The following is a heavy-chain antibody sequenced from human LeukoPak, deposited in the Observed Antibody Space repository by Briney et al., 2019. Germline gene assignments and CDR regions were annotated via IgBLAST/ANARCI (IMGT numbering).Heavy chain of an antibody. Sequence: PGGSLRLSCAASGFTFSSYALSWVRQAPGKGLEWVSGVTGSGGSIYYADSVKGRFTISRDNSKNALYLQKNSLSAEDTACYYCPKPGGLVGPRGGAFDICGQGTMVTVSS. CDR3: PKPGGLVGPRGGAFDI. CDR1: GFTFSSYA. CDR2: VTGSGGSI. D-gene: IGHD1-26*01. V-gene: IGHV3-23*01. J-gene: IGHJ3*02.